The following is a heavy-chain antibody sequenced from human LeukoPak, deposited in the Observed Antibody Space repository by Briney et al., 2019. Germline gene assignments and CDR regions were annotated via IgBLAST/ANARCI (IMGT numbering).Heavy chain of an antibody. D-gene: IGHD3-10*01. CDR1: RYIFSDFY. CDR3: VSWAGGSSDVDSFDY. Sequence: GSSVKVSCEASRYIFSDFYTHCVRQAPGRGFEWMGWISRWRGGTKLAQKFQGRVTLTRDTSISTAYVELSNLASDDTGVYYCVSWAGGSSDVDSFDYWGQGTMVIVSS. CDR2: ISRWRGGT. V-gene: IGHV1-2*02. J-gene: IGHJ4*02.